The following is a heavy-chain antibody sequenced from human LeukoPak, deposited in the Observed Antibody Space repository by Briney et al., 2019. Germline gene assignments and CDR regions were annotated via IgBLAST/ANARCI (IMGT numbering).Heavy chain of an antibody. CDR1: GFTFSSDG. J-gene: IGHJ5*02. Sequence: GRSLRLSCAASGFTFSSDGMHWVRQAPGKGLEWVAVIWYDGSNNYYADSVKGRFTISRDNSKNTLYLQMNSLRAEDTAVYYCARDMFDPWGQGTLVTVSS. CDR2: IWYDGSNN. V-gene: IGHV3-33*01. CDR3: ARDMFDP.